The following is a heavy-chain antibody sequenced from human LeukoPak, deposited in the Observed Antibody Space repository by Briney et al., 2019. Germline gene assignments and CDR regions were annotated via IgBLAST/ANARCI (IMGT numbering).Heavy chain of an antibody. CDR2: INPSGGST. V-gene: IGHV1-46*01. J-gene: IGHJ5*02. CDR1: GYTFTSYY. Sequence: ASVKVSCKASGYTFTSYYMHWVRQAPGQGLEWMGIINPSGGSTSYAQKFQGRVAMTRDTSTSTVYMELSSLRSEDTAVYYCARSDNMERTRALWFGESFNWFDPWGQGTLVTVSS. D-gene: IGHD3-10*01. CDR3: ARSDNMERTRALWFGESFNWFDP.